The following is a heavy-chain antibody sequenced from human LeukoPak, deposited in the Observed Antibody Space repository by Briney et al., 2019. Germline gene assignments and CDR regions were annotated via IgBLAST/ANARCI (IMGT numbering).Heavy chain of an antibody. J-gene: IGHJ4*02. CDR2: INHSGSA. CDR3: ARARGDYYDSSGYYSAFDY. Sequence: TSATLSLTCAVYGGPFSGYYWSWIRHPPGKGLEWIGEINHSGSANYNPSLKSRVTISVDMSKNQFSLKLSSVTAADTAVYYCARARGDYYDSSGYYSAFDYWGQGTLVTVSS. CDR1: GGPFSGYY. D-gene: IGHD3-22*01. V-gene: IGHV4-34*01.